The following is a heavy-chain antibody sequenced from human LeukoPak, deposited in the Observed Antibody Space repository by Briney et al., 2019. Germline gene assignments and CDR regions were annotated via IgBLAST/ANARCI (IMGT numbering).Heavy chain of an antibody. J-gene: IGHJ4*02. CDR2: IKPDGSDK. CDR3: ATSAWGVWYRYFDY. D-gene: IGHD3-10*01. Sequence: GSLRLSCAASGFTFSSYWMTWVRQVPGKGLEWVANIKPDGSDKYYVDSVKGRFIISTDNAKKSLYLQMNSLRVEDTAVYYCATSAWGVWYRYFDYWGQGTLATVSS. CDR1: GFTFSSYW. V-gene: IGHV3-7*03.